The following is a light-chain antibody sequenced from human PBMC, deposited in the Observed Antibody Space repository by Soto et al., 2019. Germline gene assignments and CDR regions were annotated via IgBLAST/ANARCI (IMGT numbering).Light chain of an antibody. CDR2: DAS. V-gene: IGKV1-5*01. CDR3: QQYSSYYS. J-gene: IGKJ2*03. Sequence: DIQMTQSPSTLSASVGDRVTITCRARQSISSWLAWYQQKPGKAPKLLIYDASSLESGVPSRLRGSGSGTEFTLTISSLQPDDFATYYCQQYSSYYSFGQGTKLEIK. CDR1: QSISSW.